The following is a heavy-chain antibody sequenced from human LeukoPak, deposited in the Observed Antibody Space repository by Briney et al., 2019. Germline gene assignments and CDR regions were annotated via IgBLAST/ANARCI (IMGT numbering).Heavy chain of an antibody. Sequence: ASVKVSCKASGYTFTSYAMHWVRQAPGQRLEWMGWINAGNGNTKYSQKFQGRVTITRDTSASTAYMELSSLRSEDTAVYYCARGANSPNHKGGPPSWFDPWGQGTLVTVSS. D-gene: IGHD1-14*01. J-gene: IGHJ5*02. CDR1: GYTFTSYA. V-gene: IGHV1-3*01. CDR3: ARGANSPNHKGGPPSWFDP. CDR2: INAGNGNT.